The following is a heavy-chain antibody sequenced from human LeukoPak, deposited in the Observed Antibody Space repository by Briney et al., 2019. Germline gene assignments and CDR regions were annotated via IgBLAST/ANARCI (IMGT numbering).Heavy chain of an antibody. CDR2: INPSGGST. J-gene: IGHJ4*02. Sequence: ASVKVSCKASGYTFTSSYMHWVRQAPGQGLEWMGIINPSGGSTSYAQKFQGRVTMTRDTSTSTVYMELSSLRSEDTAVYYCARDAYYYDSSGYYGFGVDYWGQGTLVTVSS. CDR3: ARDAYYYDSSGYYGFGVDY. V-gene: IGHV1-46*01. CDR1: GYTFTSSY. D-gene: IGHD3-22*01.